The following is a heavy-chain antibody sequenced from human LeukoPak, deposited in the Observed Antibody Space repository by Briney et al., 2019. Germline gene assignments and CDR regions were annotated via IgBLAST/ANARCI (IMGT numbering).Heavy chain of an antibody. CDR3: ARNREQQLVLDY. J-gene: IGHJ4*02. V-gene: IGHV3-11*03. Sequence: GGSLRFSCAASGFTFSTYAMSWVRPAPGKGLEWVSYISSSSSYTNYADSVKGRFTISRDNAKNSLYLQMNSLRAEDTAVYYCARNREQQLVLDYWGQGTLVTVSS. CDR1: GFTFSTYA. CDR2: ISSSSSYT. D-gene: IGHD6-13*01.